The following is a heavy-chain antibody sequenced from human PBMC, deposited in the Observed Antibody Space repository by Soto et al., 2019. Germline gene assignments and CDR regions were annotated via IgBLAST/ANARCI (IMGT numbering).Heavy chain of an antibody. J-gene: IGHJ4*02. V-gene: IGHV3-21*01. CDR3: ARDRLAVAAGGAG. CDR1: GFTFSSYS. D-gene: IGHD6-19*01. CDR2: ISSSRSYI. Sequence: EVQLVESGGGLVKPGGSLRLSCAASGFTFSSYSMNWVRQAPGKGLEWVSSISSSRSYIYYADSVKGRFTISRDNAKNTLYLQMNSLRVEDTAVYYCARDRLAVAAGGAGWGQGTLVTVSS.